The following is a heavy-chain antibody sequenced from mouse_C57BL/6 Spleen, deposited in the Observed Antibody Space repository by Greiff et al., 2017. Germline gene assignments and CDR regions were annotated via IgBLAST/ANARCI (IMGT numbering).Heavy chain of an antibody. V-gene: IGHV1-19*01. D-gene: IGHD2-2*01. CDR2: INPYNGGT. CDR3: ARETIGATMVTTGAMDY. J-gene: IGHJ4*01. Sequence: EVQLQQSGPVLVKPGASVKMSCKASGYTFTDYYMNWVKQSHGKSLEWIGVINPYNGGTSYNQKFKGKATLTVDKSSSTAYMELNSLTSEDSAVYYGARETIGATMVTTGAMDYWGQGTSVTVSS. CDR1: GYTFTDYY.